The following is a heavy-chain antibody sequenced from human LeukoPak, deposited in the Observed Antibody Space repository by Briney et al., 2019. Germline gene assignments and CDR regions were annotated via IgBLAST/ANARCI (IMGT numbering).Heavy chain of an antibody. CDR3: ARERREFFDY. CDR2: INPNSGGT. J-gene: IGHJ4*02. Sequence: ASVKVSCKASGYTFTDYYVHWVRQAPGQGLEWMGWINPNSGGTKYAQNFQGRVTMTRDTSISTAYMELSRLRSDDTAVYYCARERREFFDYWGQGTLVTVSS. D-gene: IGHD3-10*01. V-gene: IGHV1-2*02. CDR1: GYTFTDYY.